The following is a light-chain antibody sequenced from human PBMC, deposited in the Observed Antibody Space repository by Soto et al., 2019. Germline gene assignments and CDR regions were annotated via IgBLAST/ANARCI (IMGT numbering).Light chain of an antibody. CDR2: DAS. CDR1: QSVSSN. CDR3: QQYNNWYT. Sequence: EVVMTQSPATLSVSPGERATLSCRASQSVSSNLAWYQQKPGQAPRLLIYDASTRATGIPARFSGSGFGTEFTLAISSLQSEDFAVYYCQQYNNWYTFGQGTKLEIK. V-gene: IGKV3-15*01. J-gene: IGKJ2*01.